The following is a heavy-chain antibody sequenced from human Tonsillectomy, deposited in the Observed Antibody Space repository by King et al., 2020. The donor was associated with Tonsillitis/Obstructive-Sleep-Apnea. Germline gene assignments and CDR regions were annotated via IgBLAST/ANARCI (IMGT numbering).Heavy chain of an antibody. Sequence: QLQVSGPGLVKPSETLSLTCTVSGGSISSYYWSWIRQPPGKGLEWIGFIYHSGTANYNPSLKSRVTISIDTSRNQFSLNLRSVTAADTAVYYCARHVGLNYFDYWGQGTLVTVSS. CDR3: ARHVGLNYFDY. D-gene: IGHD1-26*01. CDR1: GGSISSYY. J-gene: IGHJ4*02. V-gene: IGHV4-59*08. CDR2: IYHSGTA.